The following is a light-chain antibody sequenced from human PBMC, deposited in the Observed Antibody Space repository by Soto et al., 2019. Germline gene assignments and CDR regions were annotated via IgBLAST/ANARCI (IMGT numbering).Light chain of an antibody. CDR1: QAVNTS. CDR2: LTS. J-gene: IGKJ1*01. CDR3: QQRQSCPRT. V-gene: IGKV3-11*01. Sequence: EIVLTQSPATLSSCPGDRVTLSCRASQAVNTSLAWYQHKPGQAPRLLIYLTSHRAAGIPARFSGSGSETDFTLTISDVEPEDFAVYYCQQRQSCPRTFGQGTKVDI.